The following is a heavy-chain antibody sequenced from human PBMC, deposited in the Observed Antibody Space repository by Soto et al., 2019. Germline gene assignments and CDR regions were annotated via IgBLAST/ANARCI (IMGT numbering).Heavy chain of an antibody. CDR2: INSDGSST. J-gene: IGHJ4*02. CDR3: ARDTLELLYYFDY. D-gene: IGHD1-7*01. Sequence: PGGSLRLSCPPFGFPISNYWMHLVRPPPGKGLVWVSRINSDGSSTSYADSVKGRFTISTDNAKNTLYLQMNSLRAEDTAVYYCARDTLELLYYFDYWGQGTRVTVSA. V-gene: IGHV3-74*01. CDR1: GFPISNYW.